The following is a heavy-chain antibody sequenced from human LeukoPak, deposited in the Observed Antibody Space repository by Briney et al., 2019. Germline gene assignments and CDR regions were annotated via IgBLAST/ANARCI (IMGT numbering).Heavy chain of an antibody. V-gene: IGHV4-39*01. CDR3: ARRTPGSGILY. D-gene: IGHD3-10*01. Sequence: SETLSLTCTVSGGSISSSSDYWGWLRQPPGKGLEWIGSIDYSGKTYYNPSLKSRVTISVDTSKNQFSLKLSSVTAADTAVYYCARRTPGSGILYWGQGTLVTVSS. J-gene: IGHJ4*02. CDR1: GGSISSSSDY. CDR2: IDYSGKT.